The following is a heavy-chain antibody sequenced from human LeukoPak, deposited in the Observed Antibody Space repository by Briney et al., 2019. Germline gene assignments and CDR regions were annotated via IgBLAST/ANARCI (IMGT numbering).Heavy chain of an antibody. D-gene: IGHD3-22*01. J-gene: IGHJ4*02. CDR1: GYSISSGYY. CDR2: IYRRGST. CDR3: ARQTTSGYLDY. V-gene: IGHV4-38-2*02. Sequence: KPSETLSLTCTVSGYSISSGYYWGWIRQSPGKGLEWIGNIYRRGSTHYNPSLKSRVTISMDTSKNQFSLKLSSVTAADRALYYCARQTTSGYLDYWGQGTPVTVS.